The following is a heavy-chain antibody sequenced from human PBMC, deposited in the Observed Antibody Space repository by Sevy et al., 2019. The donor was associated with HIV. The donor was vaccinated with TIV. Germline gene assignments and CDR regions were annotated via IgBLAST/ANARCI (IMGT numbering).Heavy chain of an antibody. V-gene: IGHV3-21*05. D-gene: IGHD3-10*01. J-gene: IGHJ4*02. CDR1: GYTFPAFS. CDR2: ICTGTDHI. Sequence: VGSLRLSCTASGYTFPAFSFNWVRQAPGKELEWLSYICTGTDHIYYADSAKGRFTISRDDAKNSVYLEMKSLRDQDTALYYCVRRGVDAYNVYFDLWGQGTLVTVSS. CDR3: VRRGVDAYNVYFDL.